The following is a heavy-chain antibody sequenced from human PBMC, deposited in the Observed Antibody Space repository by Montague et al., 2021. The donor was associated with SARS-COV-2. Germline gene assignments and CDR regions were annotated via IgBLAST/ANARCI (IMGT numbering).Heavy chain of an antibody. Sequence: SETLSLTCTVSGGSISSSDSYWGWIRQPPGKGLEWIGDIYYSGTTYYNPSLKSRITMAVDTSKNQFSLNLISVTAADTAVYFCVRIEAAHRHNNCFDPWGQGALVTVSS. CDR3: VRIEAAHRHNNCFDP. CDR2: IYYSGTT. D-gene: IGHD1-14*01. V-gene: IGHV4-39*01. CDR1: GGSISSSDSY. J-gene: IGHJ5*02.